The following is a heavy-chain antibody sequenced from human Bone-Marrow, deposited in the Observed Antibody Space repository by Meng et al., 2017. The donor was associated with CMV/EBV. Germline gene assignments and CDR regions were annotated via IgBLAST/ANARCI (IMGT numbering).Heavy chain of an antibody. V-gene: IGHV3-21*01. J-gene: IGHJ3*02. CDR3: ARESRSSTSSDAFDI. D-gene: IGHD2-2*01. CDR2: ISSSSSYI. CDR1: GFTFSSYS. Sequence: GGSLRLSCAASGFTFSSYSMNWVRQAPGKGLEWVSSISSSSSYIYYADSVKGRFTISRDNAKNSLYLQMNSLRAEDTAVYYCARESRSSTSSDAFDIWGQGTMVTVPS.